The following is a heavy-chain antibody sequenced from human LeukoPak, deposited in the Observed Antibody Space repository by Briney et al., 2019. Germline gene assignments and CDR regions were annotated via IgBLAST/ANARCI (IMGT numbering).Heavy chain of an antibody. CDR1: GFSFSSHN. J-gene: IGHJ4*02. CDR3: AKTLTVVTDYFDY. CDR2: ISGSGGST. V-gene: IGHV3-23*01. Sequence: PGGSLRLSCAASGFSFSSHNMNWVRQAPGKGLEWVSAISGSGGSTYYADSVKGRFTISRDNSKNTLYLQMNSLRAEDTAVYYCAKTLTVVTDYFDYWGQGTLVTVSS. D-gene: IGHD4-23*01.